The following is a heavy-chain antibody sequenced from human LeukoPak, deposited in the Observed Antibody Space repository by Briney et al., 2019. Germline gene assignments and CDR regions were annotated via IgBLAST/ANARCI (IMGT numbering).Heavy chain of an antibody. CDR1: GYTFTGYY. Sequence: ASVKVSCTASGYTFTGYYMHWVRQAPGQGLEWMGWINPNSGGTNYAQKFQGRVTMTRDTSISTAYMELSRLRSDDTAVYYCARDGDFWSGSNGMDVWGQGTTVTVSS. CDR3: ARDGDFWSGSNGMDV. J-gene: IGHJ6*02. CDR2: INPNSGGT. V-gene: IGHV1-2*02. D-gene: IGHD3-3*01.